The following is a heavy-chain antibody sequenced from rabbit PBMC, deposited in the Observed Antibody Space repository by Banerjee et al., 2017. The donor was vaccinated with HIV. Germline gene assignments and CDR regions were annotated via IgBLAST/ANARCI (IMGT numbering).Heavy chain of an antibody. CDR2: INTITGRA. J-gene: IGHJ4*01. D-gene: IGHD4-1*01. CDR1: GFSFSDKAV. Sequence: QEQLVESGGGLVQPEGSLKLSCTASGFSFSDKAVMCWVRQAPGKGLEWIACINTITGRAVYASWAKGRFTFSKTSSTTVTLQMTSLTAADTATYFCARDAGDGWGAPYYFPLWGPGTLVTVS. CDR3: ARDAGDGWGAPYYFPL. V-gene: IGHV1S45*01.